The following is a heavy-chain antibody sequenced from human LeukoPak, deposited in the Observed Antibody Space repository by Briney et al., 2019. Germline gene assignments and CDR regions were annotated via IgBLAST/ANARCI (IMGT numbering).Heavy chain of an antibody. CDR1: GYSIGSGYY. D-gene: IGHD6-19*01. V-gene: IGHV4-38-2*02. Sequence: SETLSLTCTVSGYSIGSGYYWGWIRQPPGKGLEWIGSIYHSGSTYYNPSLKSRVTISVDTSKNQFSLKLSSVTAADTAVYYCASRIAVAGILDYWGQGTLVTVSS. CDR3: ASRIAVAGILDY. J-gene: IGHJ4*02. CDR2: IYHSGST.